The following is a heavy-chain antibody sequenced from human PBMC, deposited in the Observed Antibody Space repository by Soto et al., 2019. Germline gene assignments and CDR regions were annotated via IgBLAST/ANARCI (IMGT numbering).Heavy chain of an antibody. Sequence: GGSLRLSCTASGFTFSSYAMSWVRQAPGKELEWVSTISGNSGKTNYAESVKGRFSISRDNSTNTVHLQLDSLRAEDTAVYFCAKLGFVLMELYYFHQWGHGTLVTVSS. CDR1: GFTFSSYA. D-gene: IGHD2-8*01. CDR3: AKLGFVLMELYYFHQ. J-gene: IGHJ4*01. CDR2: ISGNSGKT. V-gene: IGHV3-23*01.